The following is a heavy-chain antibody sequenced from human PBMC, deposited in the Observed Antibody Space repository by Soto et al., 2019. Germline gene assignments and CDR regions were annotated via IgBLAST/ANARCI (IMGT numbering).Heavy chain of an antibody. J-gene: IGHJ6*02. V-gene: IGHV1-18*04. D-gene: IGHD3-3*01. CDR1: GYTFTGYY. CDR3: ARGHGAIIGAMDV. CDR2: INAYNVDT. Sequence: AAVKVSCKASGYTFTGYYMHWVRQAPGQGLEWMGWINAYNVDTYYAQKFQDRVTMTKDTSTGTAYMELRSLRSDDTAVYYCARGHGAIIGAMDVWGQGTTVTVSS.